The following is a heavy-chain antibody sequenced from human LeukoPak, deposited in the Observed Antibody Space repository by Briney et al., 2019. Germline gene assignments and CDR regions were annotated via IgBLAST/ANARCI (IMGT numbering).Heavy chain of an antibody. Sequence: QPGGSLRLSCAASGFTFSSYAMTWVRQAPGKGLEWVSSFSFNGESTYYADSAKGRFTISRDNSKNTLYLQMNSLRAEDTAVYYCAKEAAPWTSIITMIVVSADAFDIWGQGTMVTVSS. CDR2: FSFNGEST. V-gene: IGHV3-23*01. D-gene: IGHD3-22*01. CDR1: GFTFSSYA. CDR3: AKEAAPWTSIITMIVVSADAFDI. J-gene: IGHJ3*02.